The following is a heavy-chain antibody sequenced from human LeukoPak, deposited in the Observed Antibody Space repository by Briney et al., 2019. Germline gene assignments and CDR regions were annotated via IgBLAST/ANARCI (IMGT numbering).Heavy chain of an antibody. D-gene: IGHD3-22*01. CDR3: ASGYYYDSSGYYVPFDY. CDR2: IYYSGST. V-gene: IGHV4-39*01. Sequence: PSETLSLTCTVSGGSISSSSYYWGWIRQPPGKGLEWIGSIYYSGSTYYNPSLKSRVTISVDTSKNQFSLKLSSVTAADTAVYYCASGYYYDSSGYYVPFDYWGQGTLVTVSS. J-gene: IGHJ4*02. CDR1: GGSISSSSYY.